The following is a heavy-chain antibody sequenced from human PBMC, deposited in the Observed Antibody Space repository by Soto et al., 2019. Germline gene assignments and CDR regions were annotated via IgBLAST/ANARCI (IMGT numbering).Heavy chain of an antibody. Sequence: EVQLVESGGGLVQPGGSLRLSCAASGFTFSRNWMSWVRQAPGKGLEWVANIKRDGSEQYYGDSVKGRFTISRDNAKNSPFLQMHSLRAAHTARYYCASLEWESSGYADYWGQGTLVTVSS. J-gene: IGHJ4*02. D-gene: IGHD5-12*01. CDR2: IKRDGSEQ. CDR3: ASLEWESSGYADY. CDR1: GFTFSRNW. V-gene: IGHV3-7*03.